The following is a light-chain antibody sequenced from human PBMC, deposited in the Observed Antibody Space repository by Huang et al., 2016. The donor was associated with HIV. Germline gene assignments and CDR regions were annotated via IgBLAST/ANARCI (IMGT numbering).Light chain of an antibody. CDR1: QSISNF. CDR2: GAS. CDR3: LQTLNFPPT. V-gene: IGKV1-39*01. J-gene: IGKJ1*01. Sequence: DVQMTQSPSSLSASVGDRVTITCRASQSISNFLNWYQQKPGKAPNLLINGASTLQTGGPSRFIGSGSETDFSLTITSRQPEDFVTYYCLQTLNFPPTFGQGTKV.